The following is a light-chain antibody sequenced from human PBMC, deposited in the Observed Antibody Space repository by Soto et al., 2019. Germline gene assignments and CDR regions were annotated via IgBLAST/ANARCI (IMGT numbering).Light chain of an antibody. CDR2: GAS. J-gene: IGKJ1*01. V-gene: IGKV3-20*01. Sequence: TKSPWTVYLSKGERATLSCRSSQSVSTNYLAWYQQRPGQAPRLLIYGASSRATGIPARFSGSGSGTDFTLTISRLEPEDFAVYYCQQYGSSTWTFGQRT. CDR1: QSVSTNY. CDR3: QQYGSSTWT.